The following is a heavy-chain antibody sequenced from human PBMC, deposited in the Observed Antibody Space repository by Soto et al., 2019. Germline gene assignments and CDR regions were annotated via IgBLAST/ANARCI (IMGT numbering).Heavy chain of an antibody. CDR3: ARHYDFWSGYYPDAFDI. CDR2: ISSSSSTI. Sequence: QPGGSLRLSCAASGFTFSSYSMNWVRQAPGKGLEWASYISSSSSTIYYADSVKGRFTISRDNAKNSLYLQMNSLRAEDTAVYYCARHYDFWSGYYPDAFDIWSQGTMVTVSS. V-gene: IGHV3-48*01. J-gene: IGHJ3*02. CDR1: GFTFSSYS. D-gene: IGHD3-3*01.